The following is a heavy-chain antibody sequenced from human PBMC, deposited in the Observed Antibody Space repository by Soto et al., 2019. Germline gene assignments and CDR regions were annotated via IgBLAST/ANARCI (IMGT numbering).Heavy chain of an antibody. CDR1: GGTFSGYA. D-gene: IGHD6-6*01. V-gene: IGHV1-2*02. J-gene: IGHJ5*02. CDR2: INPNRDST. CDR3: ASSTPYSSSWYIREGWFDP. Sequence: ASVKGSCKASGGTFSGYAISWVRQAPGQGLGWMGWINPNRDSTSYAQKFQGRVTMTRDTSISTAYMELSRLRSDDTAVYYCASSTPYSSSWYIREGWFDPWGQGTLVTVSS.